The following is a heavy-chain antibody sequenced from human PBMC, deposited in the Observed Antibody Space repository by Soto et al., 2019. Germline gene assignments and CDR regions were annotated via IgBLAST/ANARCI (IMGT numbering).Heavy chain of an antibody. CDR3: ALHYYDSSGYYTHFDY. D-gene: IGHD3-22*01. J-gene: IGHJ4*02. Sequence: ASVKVSCKASGGTFSSYAISWVRQAPGQGLEWMGGIIPTFGTANYAQKFQGRVTITADRSTSTAYMELSSLRSEDTAVYYCALHYYDSSGYYTHFDYWGQGTLVTVSS. V-gene: IGHV1-69*06. CDR2: IIPTFGTA. CDR1: GGTFSSYA.